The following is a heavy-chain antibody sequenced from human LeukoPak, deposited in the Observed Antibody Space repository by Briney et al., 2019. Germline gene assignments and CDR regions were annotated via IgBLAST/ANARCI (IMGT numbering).Heavy chain of an antibody. D-gene: IGHD3-16*01. V-gene: IGHV1-69*01. CDR1: GGTFSSYA. Sequence: GSSVKVSCKASGGTFSSYAISWVRQAPGQGLEWMGGIIPIFGTANYAQKFQGRVTITADESTSTAYMELSSLRSEDTAVYYCARSELREDEDYYYYMDVWGKGTTVTVSS. CDR2: IIPIFGTA. J-gene: IGHJ6*03. CDR3: ARSELREDEDYYYYMDV.